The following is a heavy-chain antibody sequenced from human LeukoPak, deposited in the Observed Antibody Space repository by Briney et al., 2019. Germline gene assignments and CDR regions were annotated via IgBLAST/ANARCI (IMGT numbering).Heavy chain of an antibody. CDR2: ITNDGSST. D-gene: IGHD4-17*01. J-gene: IGHJ4*02. Sequence: PGGSLRLSCAASGLTFSSHWMHWVRQAPGKELVWVSRITNDGSSTTYADSVKGRFTISRDNAKNMLYVQVNSLRAEDTAVYYCAKASTDYGDYPFDYWGQGTLVTVSS. V-gene: IGHV3-74*01. CDR3: AKASTDYGDYPFDY. CDR1: GLTFSSHW.